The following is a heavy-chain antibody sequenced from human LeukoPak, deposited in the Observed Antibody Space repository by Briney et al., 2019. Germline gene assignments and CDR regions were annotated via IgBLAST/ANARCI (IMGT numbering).Heavy chain of an antibody. D-gene: IGHD3-22*01. CDR3: ARVEYYDSSGYPYYYMDV. CDR2: IYYSGST. CDR1: GGSVSGYY. Sequence: PSETLSLTCTVSGGSVSGYYWSWIRQPPGKGLEWIGYIYYSGSTNYNPSLKSRVTISVDTSKNQFSLKLSSVTAADTAVYYCARVEYYDSSGYPYYYMDVWGKGTTVTVSS. V-gene: IGHV4-59*02. J-gene: IGHJ6*03.